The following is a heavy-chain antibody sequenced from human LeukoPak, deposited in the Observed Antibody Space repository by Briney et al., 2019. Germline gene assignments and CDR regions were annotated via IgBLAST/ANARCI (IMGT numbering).Heavy chain of an antibody. CDR2: IIPIFGTA. D-gene: IGHD2-2*01. CDR3: ARDRYCSSTSCYGGNWFDP. J-gene: IGHJ5*02. CDR1: GGTFISYA. Sequence: SVKVSCKASGGTFISYAISWVRQAPGQGHEWMGGIIPIFGTANYAQKFQGRVTITADESTSTAYMELSSLRSEDTAAYYCARDRYCSSTSCYGGNWFDPWGQGTLVTVSS. V-gene: IGHV1-69*13.